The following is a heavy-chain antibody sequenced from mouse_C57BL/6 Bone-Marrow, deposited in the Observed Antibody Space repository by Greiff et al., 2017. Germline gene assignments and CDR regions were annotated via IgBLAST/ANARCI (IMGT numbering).Heavy chain of an antibody. Sequence: VHLVESGPGLVAPSQSLSITCTVSGFSLTSYAISWVRQPPGKGLEWLGVIWTGGGTNYNSALKSRLSISKDNSKSQVFLKMNSLQTDDTARYYCARGGTVLATGYFDYWGEGTTLTVSS. CDR1: GFSLTSYA. J-gene: IGHJ2*01. D-gene: IGHD1-1*01. CDR2: IWTGGGT. CDR3: ARGGTVLATGYFDY. V-gene: IGHV2-9-1*01.